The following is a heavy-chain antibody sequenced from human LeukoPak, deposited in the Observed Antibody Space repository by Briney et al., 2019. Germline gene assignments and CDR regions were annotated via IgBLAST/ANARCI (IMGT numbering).Heavy chain of an antibody. CDR2: IRYDGSNK. CDR1: GFTFSSYG. Sequence: GGSLRLSCAASGFTFSSYGMHWVRQAPGKGLEWVAFIRYDGSNKYYADSVKGRFTISRDNSKNTLYLHVNSLRPEDTAVYYCARADSNIAARRIGFDYWGQGTLVTVSS. D-gene: IGHD6-6*01. CDR3: ARADSNIAARRIGFDY. V-gene: IGHV3-30*02. J-gene: IGHJ4*02.